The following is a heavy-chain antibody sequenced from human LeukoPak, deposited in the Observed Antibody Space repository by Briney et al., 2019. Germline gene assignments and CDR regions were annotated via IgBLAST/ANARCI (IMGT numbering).Heavy chain of an antibody. Sequence: LPGGSLRLSCAASGFTFRSYSMNWVRQAPGKGLEWVSYISSSSGSIYYADSVKGRFTISRDNARNSLDLQMNSLRDEDTAVYYCARDEGPLDYWGQGTLVTVSS. CDR2: ISSSSGSI. CDR1: GFTFRSYS. CDR3: ARDEGPLDY. V-gene: IGHV3-48*02. J-gene: IGHJ4*02.